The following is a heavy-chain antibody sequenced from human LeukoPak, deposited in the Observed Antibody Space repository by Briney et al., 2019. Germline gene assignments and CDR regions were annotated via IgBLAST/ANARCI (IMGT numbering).Heavy chain of an antibody. V-gene: IGHV4-39*07. CDR2: IYYSGST. J-gene: IGHJ4*02. CDR3: ARVRDYFDY. CDR1: GGSISSSSYY. Sequence: SETLSLTCTVSGGSISSSSYYWGWIRQPPGKGLEWIGSIYYSGSTYYNPSLKSRVTISVDTSKNQFSLKLSSVTAADTAVYYCARVRDYFDYWGQGTLVTVSS. D-gene: IGHD3-3*01.